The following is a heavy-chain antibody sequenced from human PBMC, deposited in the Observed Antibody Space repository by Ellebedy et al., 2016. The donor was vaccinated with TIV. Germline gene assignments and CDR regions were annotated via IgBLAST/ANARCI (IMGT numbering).Heavy chain of an antibody. Sequence: MPSETLSLTCTVSGGSISSYYWSWIRQPPGKGLEWIGYIYYSGSTNYNPSLKSRVTISVDTSKNQFSLKLSSVTAADTAVYYCARATMTTVNSFDYWGQGTLVTVSS. D-gene: IGHD4-17*01. CDR1: GGSISSYY. V-gene: IGHV4-59*01. J-gene: IGHJ4*02. CDR2: IYYSGST. CDR3: ARATMTTVNSFDY.